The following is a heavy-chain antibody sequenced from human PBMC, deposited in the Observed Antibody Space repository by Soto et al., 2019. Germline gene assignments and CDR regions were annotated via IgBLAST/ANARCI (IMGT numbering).Heavy chain of an antibody. D-gene: IGHD3-3*01. J-gene: IGHJ6*02. V-gene: IGHV3-23*01. CDR1: RFSFTNYV. CDR2: ISGSGDSR. CDR3: AKGTIFGVISSAMDV. Sequence: GGSLRLSCAASRFSFTNYVMSWVRQAPGKGLDWVSGISGSGDSRYYADSVKGRFTISRDNSKNTLYLQMNSLRVEDTAVYYCAKGTIFGVISSAMDVWGQGTTVTVSS.